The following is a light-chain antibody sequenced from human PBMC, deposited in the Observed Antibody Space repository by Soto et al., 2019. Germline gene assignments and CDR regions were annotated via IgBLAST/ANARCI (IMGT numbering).Light chain of an antibody. V-gene: IGKV3D-20*02. J-gene: IGKJ5*01. CDR2: GAS. CDR1: QSVSSHY. CDR3: QQRSNWPPIT. Sequence: ETVLTQSPGTLSLSPGERATLSCRASQSVSSHYLAWYQQKPGQAPRLLIYGASSRATGIPARFSGSGSGTDFTLTISSLEPEDFAVYYCQQRSNWPPITFGQGTRLEIK.